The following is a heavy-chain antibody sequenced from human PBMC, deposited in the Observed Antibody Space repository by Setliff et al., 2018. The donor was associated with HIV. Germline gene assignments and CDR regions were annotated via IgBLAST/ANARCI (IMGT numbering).Heavy chain of an antibody. CDR3: ARHRDPPGSRWIFYYYYMDL. V-gene: IGHV4-39*01. Sequence: SETLSLTCTVYGGSFSGYYWGWIRQPPGKGLEWIGSIYSSGTTSYNPSLSSRLTISVDTSKNQVSLRLSSVTAADTGVYYCARHRDPPGSRWIFYYYYMDLWGGGTTVTVSS. CDR2: IYSSGTT. CDR1: GGSFSGYY. J-gene: IGHJ6*03. D-gene: IGHD6-13*01.